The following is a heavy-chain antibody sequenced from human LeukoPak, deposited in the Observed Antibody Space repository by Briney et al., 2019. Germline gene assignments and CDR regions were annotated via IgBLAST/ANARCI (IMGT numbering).Heavy chain of an antibody. CDR1: GSSISSYY. CDR2: IYYSGST. D-gene: IGHD3-3*01. J-gene: IGHJ3*02. V-gene: IGHV4-59*01. Sequence: PSETLSLTCTVSGSSISSYYWSWIRQPPGKGLEWIGYIYYSGSTNYNPSLKSRVTISVDTSKNQFSLKLSSVTAADTALYYCARAGFLEWLGENAFDIWGQGTMVTVSS. CDR3: ARAGFLEWLGENAFDI.